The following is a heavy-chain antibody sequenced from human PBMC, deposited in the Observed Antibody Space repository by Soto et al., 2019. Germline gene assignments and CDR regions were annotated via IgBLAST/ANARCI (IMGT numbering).Heavy chain of an antibody. CDR3: ARVPQYCSGGTCSRIFAY. D-gene: IGHD2-15*01. CDR1: GGSISSYY. CDR2: IYYSGST. Sequence: SETLSLTCTVSGGSISSYYWSWIRQPPGKGLEWIGNIYYSGSTNYNPSLKSRVTISVDTSKNQFSLKLSSVTAADTAVYYCARVPQYCSGGTCSRIFAYWGQGTLVTVSS. V-gene: IGHV4-59*01. J-gene: IGHJ4*02.